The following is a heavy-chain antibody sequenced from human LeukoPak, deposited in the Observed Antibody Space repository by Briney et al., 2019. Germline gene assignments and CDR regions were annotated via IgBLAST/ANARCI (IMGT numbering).Heavy chain of an antibody. CDR3: ARARSGWPEYYYYMDV. V-gene: IGHV4-39*07. CDR1: GGSISSSSYY. D-gene: IGHD6-19*01. J-gene: IGHJ6*03. Sequence: SETLSLTCTVSGGSISSSSYYWGWIRQPPGKGLEWIGSIYYSGSTYYNPSLKSRVTISVDTSKNQFSLKLSSVTAADTAVYYCARARSGWPEYYYYMDVWGKGTTVTISS. CDR2: IYYSGST.